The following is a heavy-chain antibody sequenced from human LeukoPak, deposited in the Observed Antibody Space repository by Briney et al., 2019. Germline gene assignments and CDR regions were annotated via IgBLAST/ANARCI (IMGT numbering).Heavy chain of an antibody. CDR3: AREMGLNIVATFGY. D-gene: IGHD5-12*01. Sequence: PGRSLRLSCAASGFTFSSYGMHWVRQAPGKGLEWVAVISNDGSNKYFAESVKGRFTISRDNSKNTLNLQMNSLRGEDTAVYYCAREMGLNIVATFGYWGQGTLVTVSS. CDR2: ISNDGSNK. CDR1: GFTFSSYG. V-gene: IGHV3-30*03. J-gene: IGHJ4*02.